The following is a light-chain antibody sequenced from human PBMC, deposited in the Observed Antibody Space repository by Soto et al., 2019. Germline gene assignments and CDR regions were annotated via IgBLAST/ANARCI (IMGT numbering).Light chain of an antibody. Sequence: EIVLTHSPASLSLSPGERATLSCWASQSVDSYLVWYQQKPGQAPRLLIFGTSNRATGIPARFSGSGSGTDFTRTINSLEPEDFAVYYCQQCDSWPITFGQGTRLEIK. CDR1: QSVDSY. V-gene: IGKV3-11*01. CDR2: GTS. J-gene: IGKJ5*01. CDR3: QQCDSWPIT.